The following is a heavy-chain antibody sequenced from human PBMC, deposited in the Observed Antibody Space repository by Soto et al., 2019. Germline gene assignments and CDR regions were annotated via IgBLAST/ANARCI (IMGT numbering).Heavy chain of an antibody. CDR2: IIPIFGTA. J-gene: IGHJ6*02. CDR3: AMKVVVAATREYYYYYGMDV. D-gene: IGHD2-15*01. Sequence: GASVKVSCKASGGTFSSYAISWVRQAPGQGLEWMGGIIPIFGTANYAQKFQGRVTITADESTSTAYMELSSLRSEDTAVCYCAMKVVVAATREYYYYYGMDVWGQGTTVTVSS. CDR1: GGTFSSYA. V-gene: IGHV1-69*13.